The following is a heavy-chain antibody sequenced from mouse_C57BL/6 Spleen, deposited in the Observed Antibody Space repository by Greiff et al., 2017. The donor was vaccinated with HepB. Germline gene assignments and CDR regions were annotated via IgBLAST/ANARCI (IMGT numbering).Heavy chain of an antibody. V-gene: IGHV1-15*01. Sequence: SGAELVRPGASVTLSCKASGYTFTDYEMHWVKQTPVHGLEWIGAIDPETGGTAYNQKFKGKAILTADKSSSTAYMELRSLTSEDSAVYYCTRRRSDGYYLFAYWGQGTLVTVSA. J-gene: IGHJ3*01. CDR1: GYTFTDYE. CDR2: IDPETGGT. CDR3: TRRRSDGYYLFAY. D-gene: IGHD2-3*01.